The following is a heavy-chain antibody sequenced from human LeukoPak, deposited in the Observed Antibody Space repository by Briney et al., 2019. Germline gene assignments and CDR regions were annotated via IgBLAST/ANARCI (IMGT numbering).Heavy chain of an antibody. CDR2: INHSGST. Sequence: SETLSLTCAVYGGSFSGYYWSWIRQPPGKGLEWIGEINHSGSTNYNPSLKSRVTISVDTSKNQFSLKLSSVTAADTAVYYCARPPRAYSSGWYDYWGQGTLVTVSS. J-gene: IGHJ4*02. CDR3: ARPPRAYSSGWYDY. V-gene: IGHV4-34*01. CDR1: GGSFSGYY. D-gene: IGHD6-19*01.